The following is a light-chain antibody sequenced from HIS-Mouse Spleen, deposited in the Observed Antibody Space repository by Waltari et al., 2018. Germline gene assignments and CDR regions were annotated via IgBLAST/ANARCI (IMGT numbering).Light chain of an antibody. CDR3: YSTDSSGNHRV. V-gene: IGLV3-10*01. CDR2: EES. J-gene: IGLJ2*01. Sequence: SYELTQPPSVSVSPGQTARITCSGDALPKKYAYWYQQKSGQAPVLVIYEESKRTSWIPGRFYGSSSGTMATLTISGAQVEDEADYYCYSTDSSGNHRVFGGGTKLTVL. CDR1: ALPKKY.